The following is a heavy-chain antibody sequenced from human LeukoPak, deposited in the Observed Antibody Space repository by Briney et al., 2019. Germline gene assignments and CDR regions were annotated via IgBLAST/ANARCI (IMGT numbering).Heavy chain of an antibody. V-gene: IGHV3-49*04. CDR1: GFTFGDYA. CDR3: TRDVSSSGWLNAFDI. Sequence: PGGPLRLSCTASGFTFGDYAMSWVRQAPGKGLEWVGFIRSNGYGGTTEYAASVKGRFTISRDDSKSIAYLQMNSLKTEDTSVYYCTRDVSSSGWLNAFDIWGQGTMVTVSS. J-gene: IGHJ3*02. D-gene: IGHD6-19*01. CDR2: IRSNGYGGTT.